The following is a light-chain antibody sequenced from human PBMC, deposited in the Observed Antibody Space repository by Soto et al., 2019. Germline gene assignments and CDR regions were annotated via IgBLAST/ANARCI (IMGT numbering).Light chain of an antibody. CDR1: QSVSSY. J-gene: IGKJ5*01. V-gene: IGKV3-11*01. Sequence: IVLTQSPATLSLSPGERATLSCRASQSVSSYLAWYQHKPGQAPRLLIYDASNRATGIPARFSGSGSGTDFTLTISSLEPEDFALYYCQQRSIWPSFGQGTRLEIK. CDR3: QQRSIWPS. CDR2: DAS.